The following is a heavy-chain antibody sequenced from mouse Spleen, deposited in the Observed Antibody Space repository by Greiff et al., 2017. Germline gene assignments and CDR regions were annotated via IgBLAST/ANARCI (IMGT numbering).Heavy chain of an antibody. CDR1: GFNIKNTY. J-gene: IGHJ4*01. Sequence: VQLKESVAELVRPGASVKLSCTASGFNIKNTYMHWVKQRPEQGLEWIGRIDPANGNTKYAPKFQGKATITADTSSNTAYLQLSSLTSEDTAIYYCARAVVATDYAMDYWGQGTSVTVSS. CDR3: ARAVVATDYAMDY. D-gene: IGHD1-1*01. V-gene: IGHV14-3*01. CDR2: IDPANGNT.